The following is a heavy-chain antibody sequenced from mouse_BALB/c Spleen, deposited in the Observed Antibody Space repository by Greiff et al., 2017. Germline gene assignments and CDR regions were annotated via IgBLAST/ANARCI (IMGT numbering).Heavy chain of an antibody. CDR1: GFTFSSYT. CDR2: ISNGGGST. CDR3: ARQGLRSYAMDY. V-gene: IGHV5-12-2*01. Sequence: EVQLVESGGGLVQPGGSLKLSCAASGFTFSSYTMSWVRQTPEKRLEWVAYISNGGGSTYYPDTVKGRFTISRDNAKNTLYLQMSSLKSEDTAMYYCARQGLRSYAMDYWGQGTSVTVSS. D-gene: IGHD2-4*01. J-gene: IGHJ4*01.